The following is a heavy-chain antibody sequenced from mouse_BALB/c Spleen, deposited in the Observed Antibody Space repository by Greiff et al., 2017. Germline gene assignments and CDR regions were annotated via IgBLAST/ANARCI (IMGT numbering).Heavy chain of an antibody. D-gene: IGHD2-14*01. CDR3: ARSTYDAAWFAY. CDR1: GYTFTSYW. J-gene: IGHJ3*01. V-gene: IGHV1-7*01. Sequence: QVQLQQSGAELAKPGASVKMSCKASGYTFTSYWMHWVKQRPGQGLEWIGYINPSTGYTEYNQKFKDKATLTADKSSSTAYMQLSSLTSEDSAVYYCARSTYDAAWFAYWGQGTLVTVSA. CDR2: INPSTGYT.